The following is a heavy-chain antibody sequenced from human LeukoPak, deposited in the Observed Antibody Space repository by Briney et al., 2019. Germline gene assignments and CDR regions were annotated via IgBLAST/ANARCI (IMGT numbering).Heavy chain of an antibody. CDR3: ARAPPGDYYGSGSYAFDI. CDR2: IYPGDSHI. J-gene: IGHJ3*02. Sequence: GESLKISCKGSGYSFTNYWIGWVRQMPGKGLEWMGMIYPGDSHIKYSPPFQGQVTISADKSINTAYLQWSSLKASDTAMYYCARAPPGDYYGSGSYAFDIWGQGTMVTVSS. V-gene: IGHV5-51*01. D-gene: IGHD3-10*01. CDR1: GYSFTNYW.